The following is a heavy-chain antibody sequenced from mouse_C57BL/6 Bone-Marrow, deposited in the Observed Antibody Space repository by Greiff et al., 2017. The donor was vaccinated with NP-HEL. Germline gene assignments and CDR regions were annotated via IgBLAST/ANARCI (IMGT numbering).Heavy chain of an antibody. CDR3: ARGDGFDY. Sequence: VQLQESGAELARPGASVKLSCKASGYTFTSYGISWVKQRTGQGLEWIGEIYPRSGNTYYNEKFKGKATLTADKSSSTAYMELRSLTSDDSAVYFCARGDGFDYWGQGTTLTVSS. CDR2: IYPRSGNT. CDR1: GYTFTSYG. J-gene: IGHJ2*01. V-gene: IGHV1-81*01. D-gene: IGHD1-1*01.